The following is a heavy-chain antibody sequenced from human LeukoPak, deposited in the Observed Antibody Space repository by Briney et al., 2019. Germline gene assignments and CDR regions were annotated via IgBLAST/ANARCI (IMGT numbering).Heavy chain of an antibody. CDR3: AKSVDTAMVTFDY. D-gene: IGHD5-18*01. J-gene: IGHJ4*02. V-gene: IGHV3-33*06. Sequence: GGSLRLCCAASGFTFSSYGMHWVRQAPGKGLEWVAVIWYDGSNKYYADSVKGRFTISRDNSKNTLYLQMNSLRAEDTAVYYCAKSVDTAMVTFDYWGQGTLVTVSS. CDR2: IWYDGSNK. CDR1: GFTFSSYG.